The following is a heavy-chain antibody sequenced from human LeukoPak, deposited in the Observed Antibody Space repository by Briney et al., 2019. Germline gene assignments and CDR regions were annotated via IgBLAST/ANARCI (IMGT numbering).Heavy chain of an antibody. CDR1: GYTFTSYG. V-gene: IGHV1-18*01. D-gene: IGHD4-17*01. J-gene: IGHJ6*03. CDR3: ARGAGDYPAYYYYYMDV. Sequence: GASVKVSCKASGYTFTSYGISWVRQAPGQGLEWMGWISAYNGNTNYAQKLQGRVTMTTDTSTSTAYMELRSLRSDDTAVYYCARGAGDYPAYYYYYMDVWGKGTTVTVSS. CDR2: ISAYNGNT.